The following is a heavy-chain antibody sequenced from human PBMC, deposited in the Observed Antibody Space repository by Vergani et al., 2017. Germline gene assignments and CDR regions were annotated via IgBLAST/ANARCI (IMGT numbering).Heavy chain of an antibody. V-gene: IGHV3-30*02. Sequence: QVQILQSGGGVVQPGGSLRLSCTLSGFTLNTYGIHWVRQAPGKGLEWVSFIRYDGSSEYYGDSVKGRFTISRDKSQNTVNLQMNSLRTEDTAVYFCANSVSAGNVGDAYFGMDVWGQGTTVTVSS. CDR3: ANSVSAGNVGDAYFGMDV. CDR1: GFTLNTYG. D-gene: IGHD1-26*01. J-gene: IGHJ6*02. CDR2: IRYDGSSE.